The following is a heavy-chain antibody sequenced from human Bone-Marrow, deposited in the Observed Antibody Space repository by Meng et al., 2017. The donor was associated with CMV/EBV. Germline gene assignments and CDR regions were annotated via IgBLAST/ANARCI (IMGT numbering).Heavy chain of an antibody. CDR2: IIPIFGTA. V-gene: IGHV1-69*01. D-gene: IGHD3-16*01. J-gene: IGHJ4*02. CDR1: GGTFCSYA. CDR3: AGSLGRIESFDY. Sequence: CKASGGTFCSYASSWVRPAPGQGLRWMGGIIPIFGTANYEQKFQGRVTITADESANTAYMELSSLRSEDTAVYYCAGSLGRIESFDYWGQGTLVTVSS.